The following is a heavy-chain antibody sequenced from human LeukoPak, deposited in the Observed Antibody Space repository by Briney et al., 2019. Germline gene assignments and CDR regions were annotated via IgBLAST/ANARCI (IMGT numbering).Heavy chain of an antibody. CDR3: ARGARTVLRYFDWLSEPFDY. CDR2: MNPNSGNT. V-gene: IGHV1-8*03. D-gene: IGHD3-9*01. Sequence: GASVKVSCKASGYTFTSYDINWVRQATGQGLEWMGWMNPNSGNTGYAQKFQGRVTITRNTSISTAYMELSSLRSEDTAVYYCARGARTVLRYFDWLSEPFDYWGQGTLVTVSS. J-gene: IGHJ4*02. CDR1: GYTFTSYD.